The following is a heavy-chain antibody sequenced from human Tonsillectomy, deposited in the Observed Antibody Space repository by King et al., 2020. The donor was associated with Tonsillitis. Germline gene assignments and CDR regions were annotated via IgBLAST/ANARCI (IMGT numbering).Heavy chain of an antibody. CDR1: GFTFSSYG. CDR3: AKDLYTLSALRRTFDY. CDR2: IRYDGSNK. J-gene: IGHJ4*02. Sequence: VQLVESGGGVVQPGGSLRLSCAASGFTFSSYGMHWVRQAPGKGLEWVAFIRYDGSNKYYADSVKGRFTISRDNSKNTLYLQMNSLRAEDTAVYYCAKDLYTLSALRRTFDYWGQGTLVTVPS. V-gene: IGHV3-30*02. D-gene: IGHD3-16*01.